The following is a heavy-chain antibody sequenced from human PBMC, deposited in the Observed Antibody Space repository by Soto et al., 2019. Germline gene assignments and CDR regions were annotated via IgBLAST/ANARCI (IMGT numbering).Heavy chain of an antibody. CDR3: AKAGALPYGMDV. CDR1: GFTFSNYG. D-gene: IGHD4-17*01. CDR2: ISYDGSNK. V-gene: IGHV3-30*18. Sequence: GGSLRLSCAASGFTFSNYGMHWVRQAPGKGLEWVAVISYDGSNKYYADSVKGRFTISRDNSNTTLYLQMNSLRAEDTAVYFCAKAGALPYGMDVWGQGTTVTVSS. J-gene: IGHJ6*02.